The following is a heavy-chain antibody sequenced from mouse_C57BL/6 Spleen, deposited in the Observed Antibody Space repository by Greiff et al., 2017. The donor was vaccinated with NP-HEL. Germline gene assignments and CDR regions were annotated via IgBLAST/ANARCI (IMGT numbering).Heavy chain of an antibody. V-gene: IGHV1-18*01. J-gene: IGHJ1*03. CDR2: INPNNGGT. CDR3: AREDYDGGYFDV. D-gene: IGHD2-4*01. CDR1: GYTFTDYN. Sequence: EVQLQQSGPELVKPGASVKIPCKASGYTFTDYNMDWVKQSHGKSLEWIGDINPNNGGTIYNQKFKGKATLTVDKSSSTAYMELRSLTSEDTAVYYCAREDYDGGYFDVWSTGTTVTVSS.